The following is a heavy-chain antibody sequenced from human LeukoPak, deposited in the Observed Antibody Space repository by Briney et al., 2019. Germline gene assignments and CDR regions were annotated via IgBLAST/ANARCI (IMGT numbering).Heavy chain of an antibody. CDR3: ARDAPGTPTVTSPCHSPDDY. D-gene: IGHD4-17*01. Sequence: ASVKVSCKASGYTFTSYYMHWVRQAPGQGLEWMGIINPSGGSTSYAQKFQGRVTMTRDTSTSTVYMELSSLRSEDTAVYYCARDAPGTPTVTSPCHSPDDYWGQGTLVTVSS. CDR1: GYTFTSYY. V-gene: IGHV1-46*01. J-gene: IGHJ4*02. CDR2: INPSGGST.